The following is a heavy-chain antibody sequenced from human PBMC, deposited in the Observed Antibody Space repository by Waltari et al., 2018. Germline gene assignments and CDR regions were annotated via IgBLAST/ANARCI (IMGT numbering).Heavy chain of an antibody. CDR2: ISGSGGST. CDR1: GFTFSSYA. J-gene: IGHJ6*02. V-gene: IGHV3-23*01. Sequence: EVQLLESGGGLVQPGGSLRLSCAASGFTFSSYAMSWVRQAPGKGLGWVSAISGSGGSTYYADSVKGRFTISRDNSKNTLYLQMNSLRAEDTAVYYCAKDYDFWSGYYHDYYYYGMDVWGQGTTVTVSS. D-gene: IGHD3-3*01. CDR3: AKDYDFWSGYYHDYYYYGMDV.